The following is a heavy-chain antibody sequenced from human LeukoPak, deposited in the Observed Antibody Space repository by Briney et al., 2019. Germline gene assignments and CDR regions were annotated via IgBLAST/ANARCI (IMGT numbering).Heavy chain of an antibody. V-gene: IGHV3-11*01. CDR2: ISSGGDIM. Sequence: GGSLRLSCAASGLRFSDYYVSWIRQAPGKGLQWVSYISSGGDIMHYADSVKGRFTSSRDNAKNSGYLEMNSLGAEDTAVYYCATNLIGAGEYFQQRGQGTLVTVSS. J-gene: IGHJ1*01. CDR3: ATNLIGAGEYFQQ. D-gene: IGHD2/OR15-2a*01. CDR1: GLRFSDYY.